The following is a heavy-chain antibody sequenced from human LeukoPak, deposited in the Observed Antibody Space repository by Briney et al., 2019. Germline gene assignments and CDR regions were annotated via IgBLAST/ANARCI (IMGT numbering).Heavy chain of an antibody. CDR1: GFIFSNYG. D-gene: IGHD6-13*01. V-gene: IGHV3-30*03. CDR3: ARDRPSYSSSKNSGGLDY. J-gene: IGHJ4*02. Sequence: PGGSLRLSCAASGFIFSNYGMHWVRQAPGKGLEWVATISYDGSNKFYTDSVKGRFTISRDNSKNTLFLQMNSLRTEDTAVYYCARDRPSYSSSKNSGGLDYWGLGTLVSVSS. CDR2: ISYDGSNK.